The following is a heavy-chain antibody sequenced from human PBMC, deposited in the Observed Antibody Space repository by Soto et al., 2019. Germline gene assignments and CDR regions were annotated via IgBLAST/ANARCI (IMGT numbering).Heavy chain of an antibody. CDR3: TTGIYYDILTGYHNVAY. J-gene: IGHJ4*02. Sequence: RLSCAASGLNLSHPWMTWVRQAAGKGLEWVGRIKSKTDGGTADYAAPVKGRFTISRDDSKNTVYLQMNSLKTEDTAVYYCTTGIYYDILTGYHNVAYWGQGTMVTVYS. CDR1: GLNLSHPW. D-gene: IGHD3-9*01. CDR2: IKSKTDGGTA. V-gene: IGHV3-15*01.